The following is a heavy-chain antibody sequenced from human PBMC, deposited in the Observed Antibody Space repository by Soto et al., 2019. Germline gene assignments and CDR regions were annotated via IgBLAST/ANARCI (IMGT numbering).Heavy chain of an antibody. Sequence: ASVKVSCKVSGYTLTELSMHWVRQAPGKGLEWMGGFDPEDGETIYAQKFQGRVTMTEDTSTDTAYMELSSLRPEDTAVHYCATGRQYYYDSSGYATFDYWGQGTLVTVSS. J-gene: IGHJ4*02. V-gene: IGHV1-24*01. D-gene: IGHD3-22*01. CDR1: GYTLTELS. CDR2: FDPEDGET. CDR3: ATGRQYYYDSSGYATFDY.